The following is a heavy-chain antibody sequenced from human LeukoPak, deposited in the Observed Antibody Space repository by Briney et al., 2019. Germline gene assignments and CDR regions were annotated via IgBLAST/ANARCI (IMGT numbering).Heavy chain of an antibody. D-gene: IGHD6-19*01. CDR1: GYTFTNYY. V-gene: IGHV1-46*01. CDR3: ARVGYSSGWYSPGENWFDP. J-gene: IGHJ5*02. CDR2: INPSGGST. Sequence: GASVKVSCKASGYTFTNYYMHWVRQAPGQGLEWMGIINPSGGSTSYAQKFQGRVTMTRDTSTSTVYMELSSLRSEDTAVYYCARVGYSSGWYSPGENWFDPWGQGTLVTVSS.